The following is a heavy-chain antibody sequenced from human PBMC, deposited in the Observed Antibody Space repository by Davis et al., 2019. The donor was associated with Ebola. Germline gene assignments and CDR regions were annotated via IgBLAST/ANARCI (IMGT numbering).Heavy chain of an antibody. CDR1: GYTFTSYG. V-gene: IGHV1-69*10. CDR3: ATEKTGGFEF. Sequence: AASVKVSCKASGYTFTSYGISWVRQAPGQGLEWMGGIIPILGISNFAQNLQGRVTITADHSTSTAYMELNTLRSDDTAVYYCATEKTGGFEFWGQGTLVTVSS. D-gene: IGHD7-27*01. CDR2: IIPILGIS. J-gene: IGHJ4*02.